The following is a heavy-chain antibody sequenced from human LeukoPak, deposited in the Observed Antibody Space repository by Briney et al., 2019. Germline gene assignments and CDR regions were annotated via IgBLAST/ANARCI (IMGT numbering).Heavy chain of an antibody. D-gene: IGHD6-13*01. CDR2: IIPIFGTA. V-gene: IGHV1-69*06. Sequence: VKVSCKASGGTFSSYAISWVRQAPGQGLEWMGGIIPIFGTANYAQKFQGRVTITADKSTSTAYMELSSLRSEDTAVYYCARGQQQVKGDWFDPWGQGTLVTVSS. CDR1: GGTFSSYA. CDR3: ARGQQQVKGDWFDP. J-gene: IGHJ5*02.